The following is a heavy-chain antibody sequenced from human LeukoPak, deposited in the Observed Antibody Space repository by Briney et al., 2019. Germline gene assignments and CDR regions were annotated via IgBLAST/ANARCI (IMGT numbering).Heavy chain of an antibody. CDR3: ARGGYDSSDLDY. Sequence: GASVKVSCKASGGTFSSYAISWVRQAPGQGLEWMGRIIPILGIANYAQKFQGRVTITADKSTSTAYMELSSLRSEDTAVYYCARGGYDSSDLDYWGQGPLVTVSS. CDR2: IIPILGIA. CDR1: GGTFSSYA. J-gene: IGHJ4*02. D-gene: IGHD3-22*01. V-gene: IGHV1-69*04.